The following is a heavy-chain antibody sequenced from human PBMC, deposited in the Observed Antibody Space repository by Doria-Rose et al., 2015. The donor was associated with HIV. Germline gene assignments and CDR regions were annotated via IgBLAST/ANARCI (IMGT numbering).Heavy chain of an antibody. D-gene: IGHD2-21*01. CDR2: IYNSGSA. J-gene: IGHJ2*01. CDR3: ARAWTPYEGRHWYFDL. Sequence: QVQLQQSGPGLVKPSETLSLSCTVSGGSISSYSWSWIRQAPGKGLVWLGLIYNSGSANYNPSLKSRVTISLDTSKNQFSLKLTSVTAADTAVYYCARAWTPYEGRHWYFDLWGRGTLVSVSS. CDR1: GGSISSYS. V-gene: IGHV4-4*08.